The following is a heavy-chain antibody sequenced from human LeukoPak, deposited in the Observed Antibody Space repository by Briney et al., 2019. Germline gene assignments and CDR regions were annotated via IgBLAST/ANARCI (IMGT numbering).Heavy chain of an antibody. Sequence: GSLRLSCAASGFTFSSYGMHWVRQAPGKGLEWVAVIWYDGSNKYYADSVKGRFTISRDNSKNTLYLQMNSLRAEDTAVYYCARDRRPFMVRGVYPADWGQGTLVTVSS. CDR2: IWYDGSNK. CDR3: ARDRRPFMVRGVYPAD. J-gene: IGHJ4*02. CDR1: GFTFSSYG. D-gene: IGHD3-10*01. V-gene: IGHV3-33*08.